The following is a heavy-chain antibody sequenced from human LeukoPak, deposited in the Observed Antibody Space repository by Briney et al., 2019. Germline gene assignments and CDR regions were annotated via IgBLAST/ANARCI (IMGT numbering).Heavy chain of an antibody. J-gene: IGHJ4*02. CDR1: GFTFNSYA. D-gene: IGHD3/OR15-3a*01. V-gene: IGHV3-33*08. Sequence: GRSLRLSCAASGFTFNSYAIDWVRQAPGKGPEWVAFIRNDGRDKYYADSVKGRFTISRDDSKNTVYLQMNSLRAADMAVYHCARDRDWASDYWGQGTLVTVSS. CDR2: IRNDGRDK. CDR3: ARDRDWASDY.